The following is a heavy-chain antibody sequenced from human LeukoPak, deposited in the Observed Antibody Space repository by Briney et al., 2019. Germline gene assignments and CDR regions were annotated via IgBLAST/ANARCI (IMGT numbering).Heavy chain of an antibody. V-gene: IGHV4-38-2*01. CDR3: ARPDNWNDVDAFDI. J-gene: IGHJ3*02. CDR2: IYHSGST. D-gene: IGHD1-20*01. Sequence: PSETLSLTCAVSGYSISSGYYWGWIRQPPGKGLEWIGSIYHSGSTYYNPSLKSRVTISVDTSKNQFSLKLSSVTAADTAVYYCARPDNWNDVDAFDIWGQGTMVTVSS. CDR1: GYSISSGYY.